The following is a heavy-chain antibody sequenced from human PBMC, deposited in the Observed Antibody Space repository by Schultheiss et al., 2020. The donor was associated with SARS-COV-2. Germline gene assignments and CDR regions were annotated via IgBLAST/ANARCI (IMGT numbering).Heavy chain of an antibody. J-gene: IGHJ6*02. CDR2: ISAYNGNT. CDR1: GYTFTSYY. Sequence: ASVKVSCKASGYTFTSYYMHWVRQAPGQGLEWMGWISAYNGNTNYAQKLQGRVTMTTDTSTSTAYMELSSLRSEDTAVYYCAADPLWFRDPYYYGMDVWGQGTTVTVSS. D-gene: IGHD3-10*01. V-gene: IGHV1-18*04. CDR3: AADPLWFRDPYYYGMDV.